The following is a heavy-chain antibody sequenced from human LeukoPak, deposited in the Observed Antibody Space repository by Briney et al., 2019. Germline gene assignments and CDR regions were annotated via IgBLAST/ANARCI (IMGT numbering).Heavy chain of an antibody. CDR2: ISAYNGNT. CDR1: GYTVTSYG. V-gene: IGHV1-18*01. D-gene: IGHD3-10*01. J-gene: IGHJ4*02. Sequence: ASVKVSCKASGYTVTSYGISWVRQAPGQGLEWMGWISAYNGNTNYAQKLQGRVTMTTDTSTSTAYMELRSLRSDDTAVYYCARDRPFTMVRGVHDYWGQGTLVTVSS. CDR3: ARDRPFTMVRGVHDY.